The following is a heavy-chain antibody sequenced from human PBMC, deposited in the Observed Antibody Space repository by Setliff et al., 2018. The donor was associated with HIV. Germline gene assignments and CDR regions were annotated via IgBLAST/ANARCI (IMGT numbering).Heavy chain of an antibody. J-gene: IGHJ4*02. CDR3: ATRIRDGHRGYGYFDV. Sequence: ASVKVSCKVSGYTVTELSINWVRQAPGKGPEWMGGFDPEDNKIVYAQKFQGRVTTTEDTSTDTAYMELGRLRPEDTAVYYCATRIRDGHRGYGYFDVWGQGTLVTVSS. CDR1: GYTVTELS. V-gene: IGHV1-24*01. CDR2: FDPEDNKI. D-gene: IGHD5-12*01.